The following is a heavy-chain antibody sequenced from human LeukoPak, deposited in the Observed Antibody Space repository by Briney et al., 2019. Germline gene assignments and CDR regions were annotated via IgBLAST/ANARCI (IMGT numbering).Heavy chain of an antibody. CDR2: INPSGGST. CDR3: ARDPYYYDSSGRIPYWYFDL. J-gene: IGHJ2*01. Sequence: ASVKVSCKASGYTFISYYIFWVRQAPGQGLEWMGIINPSGGSTTYAQKFQGRVTMTRDTSTSTVYMELSSLTSEDTAVYYCARDPYYYDSSGRIPYWYFDLWGRGTLVTVSS. D-gene: IGHD3-22*01. CDR1: GYTFISYY. V-gene: IGHV1-46*01.